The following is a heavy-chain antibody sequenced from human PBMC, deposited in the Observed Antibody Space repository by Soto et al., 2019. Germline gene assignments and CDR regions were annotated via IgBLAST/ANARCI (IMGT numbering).Heavy chain of an antibody. V-gene: IGHV1-2*04. J-gene: IGHJ4*02. CDR2: INPNSGGT. CDR1: GYTFTGYY. Sequence: ASVKVSCKASGYTFTGYYMHWVRQAPGQGLEWMGWINPNSGGTNYAQKFQGWVTMTRDTSISTAYMELSRLRSDDTAVYYCARDSAFTIFGVVINLFDDWGQGTLVTVSS. D-gene: IGHD3-3*01. CDR3: ARDSAFTIFGVVINLFDD.